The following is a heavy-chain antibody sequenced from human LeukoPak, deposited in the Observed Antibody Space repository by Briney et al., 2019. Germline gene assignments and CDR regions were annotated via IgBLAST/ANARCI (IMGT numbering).Heavy chain of an antibody. V-gene: IGHV1-2*04. CDR1: GYTFSDYF. CDR3: ARDSSGWSTFDY. CDR2: INPNSGGT. J-gene: IGHJ4*02. D-gene: IGHD6-19*01. Sequence: ASVKVSCKASGYTFSDYFMHWVRQAPGQGLEWMGWINPNSGGTNYAQKFRGWVTMTRDTSISTAYMELSRLRSDDTAVYYCARDSSGWSTFDYWSQGTLVTVSS.